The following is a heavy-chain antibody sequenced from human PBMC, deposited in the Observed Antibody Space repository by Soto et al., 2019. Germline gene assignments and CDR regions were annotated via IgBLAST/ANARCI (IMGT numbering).Heavy chain of an antibody. Sequence: SGPTLVNPTQTLTLTCTFSGFSLSTSGVAVGWIRQPPGKALEWLALIYWDDDKRYSPFLKSRLTITKDTSKNQVVLTMTNMDPVVTATYYCAHSVVAGLGYYFDYWGQGTLVTVSS. CDR2: IYWDDDK. V-gene: IGHV2-5*02. D-gene: IGHD6-19*01. CDR1: GFSLSTSGVA. J-gene: IGHJ4*02. CDR3: AHSVVAGLGYYFDY.